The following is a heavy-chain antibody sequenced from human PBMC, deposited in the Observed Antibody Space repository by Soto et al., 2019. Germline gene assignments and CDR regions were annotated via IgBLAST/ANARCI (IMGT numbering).Heavy chain of an antibody. J-gene: IGHJ4*02. V-gene: IGHV4-61*03. CDR2: FYYTGST. Sequence: ETLSLTCTVSGGSVSSEHYYWNWIRQPPGKGLEWIGYFYYTGSTNYNPSLESRLTMSVDMSKNHFSLKLSSVTAADTAVYYCAGGTDGKKVAYWGQGTLVTVSS. D-gene: IGHD5-12*01. CDR3: AGGTDGKKVAY. CDR1: GGSVSSEHYY.